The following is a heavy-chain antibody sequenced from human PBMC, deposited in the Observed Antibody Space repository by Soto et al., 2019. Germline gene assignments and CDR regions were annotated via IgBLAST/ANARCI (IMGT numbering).Heavy chain of an antibody. Sequence: GRSLKLPTAAAGFTFISEAISWILQNTEKGLEWVSANSGYGEITYYAYSVKGRFTISRDNSKNTLYLQMNSLRAEDTAVYYCAKDGVNIVLVPVAPGDYWGQGTLVTVSS. CDR1: GFTFISEA. CDR2: NSGYGEIT. CDR3: AKDGVNIVLVPVAPGDY. J-gene: IGHJ4*02. D-gene: IGHD2-2*01. V-gene: IGHV3-23*01.